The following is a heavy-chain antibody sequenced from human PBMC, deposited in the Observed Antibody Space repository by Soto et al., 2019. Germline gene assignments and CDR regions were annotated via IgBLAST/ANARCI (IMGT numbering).Heavy chain of an antibody. CDR3: ARGLGYCSGGSCYSGGYSYNYGMDV. D-gene: IGHD2-15*01. J-gene: IGHJ6*02. CDR1: GGTFSSYA. CDR2: IIPIFGTA. V-gene: IGHV1-69*13. Sequence: SVKVSCKASGGTFSSYAISWVRQAPGQGLEWMGGIIPIFGTANYAQKFQGRVTITADESTSTAYMELSSLRSEDTAVYYCARGLGYCSGGSCYSGGYSYNYGMDVWGQGTTLTVSS.